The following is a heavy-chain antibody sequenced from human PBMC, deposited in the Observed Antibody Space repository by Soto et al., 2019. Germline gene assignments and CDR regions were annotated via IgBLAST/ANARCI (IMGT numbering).Heavy chain of an antibody. D-gene: IGHD2-8*02. J-gene: IGHJ4*02. Sequence: SETLSLTCTVSGGSISSYYWSWIRQPPGKGLEWIGYIYYSGSTNYNPSLKSRVTISVDTSKKQFSLKLSSVTAADTAVYYCARDFPPPTGYFDYWGQGTLVTVSS. CDR2: IYYSGST. V-gene: IGHV4-59*01. CDR3: ARDFPPPTGYFDY. CDR1: GGSISSYY.